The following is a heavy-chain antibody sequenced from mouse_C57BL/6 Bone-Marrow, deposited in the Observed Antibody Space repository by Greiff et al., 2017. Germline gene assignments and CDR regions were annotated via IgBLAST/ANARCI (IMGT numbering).Heavy chain of an antibody. V-gene: IGHV14-4*01. CDR2: IDPENGAT. J-gene: IGHJ2*01. Sequence: VQLQQSGAELVRPGASVKLSCTASGFNIKDDYMHWVKQRPEQGLEWIGWIDPENGATEYASKFQGKATITADTSSNTAYLQLSSLTSEDTAVYYCTICYEKYYFDDWGQGTTLTVSS. CDR3: TICYEKYYFDD. CDR1: GFNIKDDY. D-gene: IGHD2-4*01.